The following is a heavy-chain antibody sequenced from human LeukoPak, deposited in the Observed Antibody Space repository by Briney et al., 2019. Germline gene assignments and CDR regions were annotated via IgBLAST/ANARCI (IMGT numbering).Heavy chain of an antibody. Sequence: SETLSLTCTVSGGSISSGDYYWSWIRQPPGKGLEWIGEINHSGSTNYNPSLKSRVTISVDTSKNQFSLKLSSVTAADTAVYYCARTLWFGESIQDYYGMDVWGQGTTVTVSS. V-gene: IGHV4-39*07. J-gene: IGHJ6*02. CDR3: ARTLWFGESIQDYYGMDV. CDR1: GGSISSGDYY. CDR2: INHSGST. D-gene: IGHD3-10*01.